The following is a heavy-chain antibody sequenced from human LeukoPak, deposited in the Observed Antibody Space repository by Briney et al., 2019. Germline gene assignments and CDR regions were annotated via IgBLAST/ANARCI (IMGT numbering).Heavy chain of an antibody. CDR2: IYYSGST. CDR1: GGSISSYY. CDR3: ARDLGSSSSDY. V-gene: IGHV4-59*01. Sequence: SETLSLTCTVSGGSISSYYWSWIRQPPGKGLEWIGYIYYSGSTNYNPSLKSRVTISVDTSKNQFSLKLSSVTAADTAVYYCARDLGSSSSDYWGQGTLVTVSS. D-gene: IGHD6-6*01. J-gene: IGHJ4*02.